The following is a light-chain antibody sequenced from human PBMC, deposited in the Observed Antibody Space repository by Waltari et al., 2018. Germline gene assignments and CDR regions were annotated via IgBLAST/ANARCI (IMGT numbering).Light chain of an antibody. CDR1: QTVRTTY. Sequence: EIVLTQSPGTLSLSPGERATLSCRASQTVRTTYLAWYQQKPGQAPTLLIYGASSRATGIPDRFSGSGSGTDFSLTISSLEPEDFAVYYCQQYDFSPLTFGGGTKVEIK. CDR3: QQYDFSPLT. CDR2: GAS. J-gene: IGKJ4*01. V-gene: IGKV3-20*01.